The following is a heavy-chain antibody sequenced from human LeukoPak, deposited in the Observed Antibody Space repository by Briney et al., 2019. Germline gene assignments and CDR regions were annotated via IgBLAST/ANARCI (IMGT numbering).Heavy chain of an antibody. V-gene: IGHV3-30-3*01. D-gene: IGHD3-3*01. CDR2: ISYDGTNT. J-gene: IGHJ4*02. Sequence: GRSLRLSCAASGFIFSSYAMHWVRQAPGKGLEWVAVISYDGTNTDYADSVKGRFTISRDNSKNALYLQMNSLRAEDTAVYYCARCRDYDFWSGSAVDYWGQRTLVTVSS. CDR3: ARCRDYDFWSGSAVDY. CDR1: GFIFSSYA.